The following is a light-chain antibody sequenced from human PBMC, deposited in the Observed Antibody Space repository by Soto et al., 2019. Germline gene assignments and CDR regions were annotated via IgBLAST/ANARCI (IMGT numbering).Light chain of an antibody. Sequence: SVLTQPPSASGTPGQRVTISCSGCSSNFGSNYVYLYQQLPGTAPKLLIYRNNQRPSGVPDRFSGSKSGTSASLAISGLRSGDEADYSCAAWDDSLSGPGFGGGTQLTVL. CDR2: RNN. V-gene: IGLV1-47*01. CDR1: SSNFGSNY. J-gene: IGLJ7*01. CDR3: AAWDDSLSGPG.